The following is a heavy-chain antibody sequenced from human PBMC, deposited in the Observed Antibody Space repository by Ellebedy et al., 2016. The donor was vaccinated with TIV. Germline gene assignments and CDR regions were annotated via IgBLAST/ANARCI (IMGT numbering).Heavy chain of an antibody. CDR2: IFHTGDT. Sequence: MPSETLSLTCTVSGASISSYYWSWIRQPPGKGPEWIGFIFHTGDTNYSPSLKSRVAISLDTSKNQFSLKLTSVTDADTAVYYCARGGASSKYFDYWGLGTLVTVSS. V-gene: IGHV4-59*01. CDR3: ARGGASSKYFDY. J-gene: IGHJ4*02. CDR1: GASISSYY.